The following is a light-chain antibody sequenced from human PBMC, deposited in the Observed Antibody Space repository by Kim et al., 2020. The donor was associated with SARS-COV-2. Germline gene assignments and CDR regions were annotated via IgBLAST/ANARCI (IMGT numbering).Light chain of an antibody. Sequence: NFMLTQPHSVSESPGKTVTISCTRSSGNIASIYMQWYQQRPGSAPTIVIYEDTQRPSGVPDRFSGSIDSSSNSASLTISGLKTEDEADYYCQSYDNTNQVFGGGTQLTVL. CDR3: QSYDNTNQV. V-gene: IGLV6-57*04. CDR2: EDT. J-gene: IGLJ3*02. CDR1: SGNIASIY.